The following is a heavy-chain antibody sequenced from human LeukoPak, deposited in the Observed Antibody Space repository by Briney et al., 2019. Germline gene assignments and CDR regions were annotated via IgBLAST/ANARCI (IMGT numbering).Heavy chain of an antibody. CDR2: IIPIFGTA. Sequence: SVKVSCKASGGTFSSYAISWVRQAPGQGLEWMGGIIPIFGTANYAQKFQGRVTITTDESTSTACMELSSLRSEDTAVYYCARGGGYCSSTSCYPTNWFDPWGQGTLVTVSS. CDR1: GGTFSSYA. D-gene: IGHD2-2*03. J-gene: IGHJ5*02. V-gene: IGHV1-69*05. CDR3: ARGGGYCSSTSCYPTNWFDP.